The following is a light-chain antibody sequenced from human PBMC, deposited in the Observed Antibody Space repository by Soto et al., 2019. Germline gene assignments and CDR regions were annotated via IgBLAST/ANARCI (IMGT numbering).Light chain of an antibody. V-gene: IGLV2-11*01. J-gene: IGLJ3*02. Sequence: QSALTQPRSVSGSPGQSVTISCTGTSSDVGGYNYVSWYQQSPGKAPKLMIYDVTKRPSGVPDRFSGSNAGNAASLTISGLQAEDEADYYCSSSAGRYTLVFGGGTKLTVL. CDR2: DVT. CDR1: SSDVGGYNY. CDR3: SSSAGRYTLV.